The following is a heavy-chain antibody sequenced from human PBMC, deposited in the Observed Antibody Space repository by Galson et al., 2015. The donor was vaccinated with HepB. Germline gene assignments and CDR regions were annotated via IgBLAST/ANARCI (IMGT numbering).Heavy chain of an antibody. D-gene: IGHD6-13*01. J-gene: IGHJ5*02. Sequence: SVKVSCKASGYTFTGYYMHWVRQAPGQGLEWMGRINPNSGGTNYAQKFQGRVTMTRDTSISTAYMELSRLRSDDTAVYYCARDPTLIAAAVPLGVWFDPWGQGTLVTVSS. CDR2: INPNSGGT. V-gene: IGHV1-2*06. CDR1: GYTFTGYY. CDR3: ARDPTLIAAAVPLGVWFDP.